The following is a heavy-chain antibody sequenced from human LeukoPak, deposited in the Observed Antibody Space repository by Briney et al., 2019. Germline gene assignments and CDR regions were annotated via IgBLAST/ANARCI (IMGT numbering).Heavy chain of an antibody. V-gene: IGHV4-59*01. Sequence: SETLSLTCTVSGGSISSYYWSWIRQPPGKGLEWIGYIYHSGSTNYNPSLKSRVTISVDTSKNQFSLKLSSVTAADTAVYYCASAIGSGYYYDYWGQGTLVTVSS. CDR2: IYHSGST. CDR3: ASAIGSGYYYDY. D-gene: IGHD3-22*01. CDR1: GGSISSYY. J-gene: IGHJ4*02.